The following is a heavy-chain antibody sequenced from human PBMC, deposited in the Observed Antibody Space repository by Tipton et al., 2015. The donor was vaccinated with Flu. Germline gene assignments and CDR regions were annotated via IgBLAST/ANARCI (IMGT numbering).Heavy chain of an antibody. V-gene: IGHV4-31*03. Sequence: LSCIVSGGSFSSCGYYWSWIRQHPGKGLEWIGYIYYSGSTYYNPSLKSRVTISVDTSKNQFSLKLTPVTAADTAVYYCARRKTVTTRLTYFDYWGQGTLATVSS. D-gene: IGHD4-17*01. CDR3: ARRKTVTTRLTYFDY. CDR2: IYYSGST. J-gene: IGHJ4*02. CDR1: GGSFSSCGYY.